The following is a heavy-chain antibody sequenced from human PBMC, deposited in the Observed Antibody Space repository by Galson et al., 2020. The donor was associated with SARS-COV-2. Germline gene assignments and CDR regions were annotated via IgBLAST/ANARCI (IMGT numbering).Heavy chain of an antibody. CDR3: ARYPPVGTDLCSSTSCIFSSYYGMDV. D-gene: IGHD2-2*01. CDR2: IIPIFGTA. Sequence: SVKVSCKASGGTFSSYAISWVRQAPGQGLEWMGGIIPIFGTANYAQKFQGRVTITADESTSTAYMELSSLRSEDTAVYYCARYPPVGTDLCSSTSCIFSSYYGMDVWGQGTTVTVSS. CDR1: GGTFSSYA. J-gene: IGHJ6*02. V-gene: IGHV1-69*13.